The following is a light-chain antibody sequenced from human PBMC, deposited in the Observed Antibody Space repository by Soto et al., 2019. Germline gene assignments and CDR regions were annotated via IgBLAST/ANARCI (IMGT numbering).Light chain of an antibody. Sequence: QSALTQPASVSGSPGQSITISCTGTSSDVGGYNYVSWYQQHPGKAPKVMIYDVSNRPSGVSNRFSGSKSGNTASLTISGLHTEDEADYYCSSYTSSNSHIFGTGTKLTVL. J-gene: IGLJ1*01. CDR3: SSYTSSNSHI. CDR1: SSDVGGYNY. V-gene: IGLV2-14*03. CDR2: DVS.